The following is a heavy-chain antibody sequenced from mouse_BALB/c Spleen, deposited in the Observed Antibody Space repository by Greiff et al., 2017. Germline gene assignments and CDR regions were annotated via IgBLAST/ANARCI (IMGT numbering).Heavy chain of an antibody. CDR2: IWSGGST. D-gene: IGHD2-10*02. V-gene: IGHV2-4-1*01. J-gene: IGHJ3*01. CDR3: ARKCSGYGNYVAWFAY. CDR1: GFSLTSYG. Sequence: QVQLKQSGPGLVQPSQSLSITCTVSGFSLTSYGVHWVRQSPGKGLEWLGVIWSGGSTDYNAAFISRLSISKDNSKSQVFFKMNSLQADDTAIYYCARKCSGYGNYVAWFAYWGEGTLVTVSA.